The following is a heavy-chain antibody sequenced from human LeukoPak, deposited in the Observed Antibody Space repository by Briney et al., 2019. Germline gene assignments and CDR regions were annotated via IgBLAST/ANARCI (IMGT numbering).Heavy chain of an antibody. CDR1: GYSISSGYY. CDR3: ARLQGYFDY. CDR2: IYHSGST. Sequence: PSETLSLTCAVSGYSISSGYYWGWIRQPPGKGLEWIGSIYHSGSTYYNPSLMSRVTISVDTSKNQFSLKLSSVTAADTAVYYCARLQGYFDYWGQGTLVTVSS. J-gene: IGHJ4*02. D-gene: IGHD4-11*01. V-gene: IGHV4-38-2*01.